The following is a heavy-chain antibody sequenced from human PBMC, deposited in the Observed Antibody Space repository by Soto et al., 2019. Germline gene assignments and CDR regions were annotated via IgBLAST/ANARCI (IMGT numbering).Heavy chain of an antibody. CDR3: ARGPLVVLHYFES. CDR2: IFPLTDIP. Sequence: QVQLVQSGTEVKKPGSSVKVSCKASGGTFRNYPINWVRQAPGQGLEWMGSIFPLTDIPDYAQNFQARLTISADQSTSEAYMELSSLTSDDTAMYVCARGPLVVLHYFESWGQGTLVTVSS. CDR1: GGTFRNYP. J-gene: IGHJ4*02. V-gene: IGHV1-69*02.